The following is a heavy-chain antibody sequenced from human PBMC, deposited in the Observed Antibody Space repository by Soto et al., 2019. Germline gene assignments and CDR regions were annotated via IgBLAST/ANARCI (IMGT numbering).Heavy chain of an antibody. V-gene: IGHV3-30-3*01. CDR3: ARDMVGSNDNWFDP. Sequence: PGGSLRLSCAASGFTFSSYAMHWVRQAPGKGLEWVAVISYDGSNKYYADSVKGRFTISRDNSKNTLYLQMNSLRAEDTAVYYCARDMVGSNDNWFDPWGQGTLVTVSS. D-gene: IGHD3-10*01. CDR2: ISYDGSNK. J-gene: IGHJ5*02. CDR1: GFTFSSYA.